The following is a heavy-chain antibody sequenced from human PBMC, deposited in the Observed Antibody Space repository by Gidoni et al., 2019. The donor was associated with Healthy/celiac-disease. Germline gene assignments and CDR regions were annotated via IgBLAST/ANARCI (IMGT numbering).Heavy chain of an antibody. D-gene: IGHD6-13*01. J-gene: IGHJ5*02. Sequence: QVQLVESGGGVVQPGRSLRLSCAASGFTFSSYGMHWVRQAPGKGLEWVSVIWYDGSNKYYADSVKGRFTISRDNSKNTLYLQMNSLRAEDTAVYYCARATAAAQFDPWGQGTLVTVSS. CDR3: ARATAAAQFDP. V-gene: IGHV3-33*01. CDR2: IWYDGSNK. CDR1: GFTFSSYG.